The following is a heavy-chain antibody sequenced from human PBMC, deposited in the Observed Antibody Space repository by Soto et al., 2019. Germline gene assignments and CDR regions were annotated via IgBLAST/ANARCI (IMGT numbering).Heavy chain of an antibody. D-gene: IGHD3-10*01. V-gene: IGHV1-2*02. Sequence: ASVKVSCKASGYTFTGYYMHWGRQAPGQGLEWMGWINPNSGGTNYAQKFQGRVTMTRETSISTAYMELSRLRSDDTAVYYCARDQLGEISYYYYGMDVWGQGTTVTVSS. J-gene: IGHJ6*02. CDR1: GYTFTGYY. CDR3: ARDQLGEISYYYYGMDV. CDR2: INPNSGGT.